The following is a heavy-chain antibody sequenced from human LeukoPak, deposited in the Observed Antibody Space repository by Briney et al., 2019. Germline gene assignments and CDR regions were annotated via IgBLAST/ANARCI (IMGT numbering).Heavy chain of an antibody. J-gene: IGHJ4*02. Sequence: SETLSLTCTVSGGSISSSSYYWGWIRQPPGKGLEWTGSIYCSGSSYYNPSLKSRVTISVDTSKNQFSLKLSSVTAPDTAVYYCARLAYSSVWIDYWGQGTLVTVSS. V-gene: IGHV4-39*01. CDR1: GGSISSSSYY. D-gene: IGHD6-19*01. CDR2: IYCSGSS. CDR3: ARLAYSSVWIDY.